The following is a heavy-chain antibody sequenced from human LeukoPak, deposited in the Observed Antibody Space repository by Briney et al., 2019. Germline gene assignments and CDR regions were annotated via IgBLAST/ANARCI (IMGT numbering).Heavy chain of an antibody. J-gene: IGHJ4*02. Sequence: GGSLRLSCAVSGFTFSSYGMHWVRQAPGKGLEGVAVISYDGSNKYYADSVEGRFTISRDNSKNTLPLQMNSLRADDTALYYCTKEGYYGSGSFPDYWGQGTLVTVSS. CDR1: GFTFSSYG. CDR3: TKEGYYGSGSFPDY. CDR2: ISYDGSNK. D-gene: IGHD3-10*01. V-gene: IGHV3-30*18.